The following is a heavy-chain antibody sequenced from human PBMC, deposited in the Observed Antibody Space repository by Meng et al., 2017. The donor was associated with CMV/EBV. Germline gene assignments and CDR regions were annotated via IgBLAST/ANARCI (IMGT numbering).Heavy chain of an antibody. Sequence: ASAKVSCKASGYTFTSYGISWVRQAPGQGLEWMGWISAYNGNTNYAQKLQGRGTMTTDTSTSTAYLELRSLRSDDTAVYYCARDLVAWYDFWRGYYLNWFDPWGQGTLVTVSS. V-gene: IGHV1-18*01. CDR1: GYTFTSYG. CDR3: ARDLVAWYDFWRGYYLNWFDP. D-gene: IGHD3-3*01. CDR2: ISAYNGNT. J-gene: IGHJ5*02.